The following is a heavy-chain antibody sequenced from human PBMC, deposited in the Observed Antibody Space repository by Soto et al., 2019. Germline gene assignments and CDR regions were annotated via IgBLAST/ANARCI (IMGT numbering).Heavy chain of an antibody. V-gene: IGHV1-18*01. CDR2: ISVYNGNI. Sequence: QVQLLQSGAEVKKPGASVKVSCKASGYMFNTYGITWVRQAPGQGLEWMGWISVYNGNIDYAQKFEGRVTMTIDTSTSTAYMELKCLTSAETAVYYCARTYGSGDYFVPFEYWGQGTPVSVSS. J-gene: IGHJ4*02. CDR1: GYMFNTYG. CDR3: ARTYGSGDYFVPFEY. D-gene: IGHD3-10*01.